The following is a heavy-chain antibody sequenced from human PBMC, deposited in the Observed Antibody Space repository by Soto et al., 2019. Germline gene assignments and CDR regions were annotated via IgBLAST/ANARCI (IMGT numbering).Heavy chain of an antibody. V-gene: IGHV4-34*01. J-gene: IGHJ4*02. CDR3: ARGGYSYGVVFDY. Sequence: ASETLSLTCAVYGGSFSGYYWSWIRQPPGKGLEWIGEINHSGSTNYNPSLKSRVTISVDTSKNQFSLKLSSVTAADTAVYYCARGGYSYGVVFDYWGQGTLVTVSS. CDR1: GGSFSGYY. D-gene: IGHD5-18*01. CDR2: INHSGST.